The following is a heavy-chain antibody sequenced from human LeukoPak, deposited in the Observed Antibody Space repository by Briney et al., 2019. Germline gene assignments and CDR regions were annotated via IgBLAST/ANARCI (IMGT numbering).Heavy chain of an antibody. CDR3: GRDGSGSPDY. CDR1: GFSFSDYY. D-gene: IGHD1-26*01. CDR2: ISTTSYMI. Sequence: PGGSLRLSCEASGFSFSDYYMTWIRQAPGKGLEWISHISTTSYMIYYADSVKGRFTISRDNAKNSLYLQMNSLRPEDTAVYFCGRDGSGSPDYWGQGTLVTVSS. J-gene: IGHJ4*02. V-gene: IGHV3-11*01.